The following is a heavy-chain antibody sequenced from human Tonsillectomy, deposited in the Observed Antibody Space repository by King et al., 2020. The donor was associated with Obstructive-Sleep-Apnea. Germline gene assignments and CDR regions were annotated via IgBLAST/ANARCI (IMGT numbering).Heavy chain of an antibody. D-gene: IGHD5-12*01. Sequence: VQLVESGGGVVQPGRSLRLSCAASGFTFSSYGMHWVRQAPGKGLEWVAVIWYDGSNKYYADSVKGRFTISRDNSKNTLYLQMNSLGAEDTAVYYGAKEGGVATTFGYFDYWGQGTLVTVSS. CDR3: AKEGGVATTFGYFDY. V-gene: IGHV3-33*06. CDR1: GFTFSSYG. J-gene: IGHJ4*02. CDR2: IWYDGSNK.